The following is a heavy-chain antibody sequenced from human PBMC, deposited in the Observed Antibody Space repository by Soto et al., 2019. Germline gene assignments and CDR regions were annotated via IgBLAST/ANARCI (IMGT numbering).Heavy chain of an antibody. CDR3: ASSIAVAGISFDY. CDR2: IYYSGST. V-gene: IGHV4-39*01. Sequence: SETLSLTCTVSGGSISSSSYYWGWIRQPPGKGLEWIGSIYYSGSTYYNPSLKSRVTISVDTSKNQFSLKLSSVTAADTAVYYCASSIAVAGISFDYWGQGTLVTVSS. J-gene: IGHJ4*02. D-gene: IGHD6-19*01. CDR1: GGSISSSSYY.